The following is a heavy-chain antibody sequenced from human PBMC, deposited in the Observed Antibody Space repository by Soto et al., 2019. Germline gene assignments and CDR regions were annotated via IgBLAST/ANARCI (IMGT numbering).Heavy chain of an antibody. J-gene: IGHJ5*02. CDR2: AHYSGST. D-gene: IGHD6-13*01. CDR3: VRLESVAPSGLAP. Sequence: PSETLSLTCTVSGGSISSSSYYWAWIRQPPGKGLEWIGSAHYSGSTYYNPSLKSRVTISVDTSKNQFSLNLISLTAADTAVYYCVRLESVAPSGLAPWGQGTLVPVSS. V-gene: IGHV4-39*01. CDR1: GGSISSSSYY.